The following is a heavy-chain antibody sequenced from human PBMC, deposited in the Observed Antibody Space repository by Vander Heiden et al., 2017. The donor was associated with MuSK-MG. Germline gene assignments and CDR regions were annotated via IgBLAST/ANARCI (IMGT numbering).Heavy chain of an antibody. V-gene: IGHV4-31*03. J-gene: IGHJ4*02. Sequence: QVQLQESGPGLVKPSQTLSLTCTVSGGSSSSGGYYWSWIRPHPGKGLEWIGYINYSGSTYYNPYRKSRVTISVDTSKNQFSLKLSSVTAADTAVYYCARDSSLVNFDYWGQGTLGTVAS. D-gene: IGHD6-6*01. CDR1: GGSSSSGGYY. CDR3: ARDSSLVNFDY. CDR2: INYSGST.